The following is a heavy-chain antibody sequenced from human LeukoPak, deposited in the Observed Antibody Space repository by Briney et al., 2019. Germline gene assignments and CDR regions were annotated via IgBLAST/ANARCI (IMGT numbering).Heavy chain of an antibody. CDR2: IKQDGSEE. D-gene: IGHD3-3*01. J-gene: IGHJ6*02. Sequence: GGSLRLSCAASGFTFSSYWMSWVRQAPGKGLEWVANIKQDGSEEYYVDSVKGRFTISRDNAKNSLYLQMNSLRAEDTAVYYCAREMAGDFWSGYYSPYYYYGMDVWGQGTTVTVSS. V-gene: IGHV3-7*01. CDR3: AREMAGDFWSGYYSPYYYYGMDV. CDR1: GFTFSSYW.